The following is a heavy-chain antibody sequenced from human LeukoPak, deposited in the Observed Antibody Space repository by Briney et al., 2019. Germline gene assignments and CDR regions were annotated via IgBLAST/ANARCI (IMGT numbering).Heavy chain of an antibody. J-gene: IGHJ4*02. CDR3: ARDYNSGYYDY. Sequence: TSSETLSLTCTVSDGSISSGYYWGWNRQPPGKGLEWIGSIYYSGTTYSNPSLTSRVSISIDTSKNQFSLKLGSVTAADTAVYYCARDYNSGYYDYWGQGTLVTVSS. CDR2: IYYSGTT. D-gene: IGHD6-19*01. CDR1: DGSISSGYY. V-gene: IGHV4-38-2*02.